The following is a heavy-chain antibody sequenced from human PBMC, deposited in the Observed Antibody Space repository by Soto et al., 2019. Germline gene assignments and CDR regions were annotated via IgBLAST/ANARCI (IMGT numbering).Heavy chain of an antibody. J-gene: IGHJ5*02. CDR2: IYWDDDK. CDR1: GFSLTTTGMR. V-gene: IGHV2-5*05. CDR3: AHRRSGVVMT. Sequence: HITLQESGPTLVKPTQTLTLTCTFSGFSLTTTGMRVGWIRQPPGKAPELLALIYWDDDKRYAPSMKSRLTITKDTSRNQVVLTTINMDPVDTATYYCAHRRSGVVMTWGQGTLVTVSS. D-gene: IGHD3-10*01.